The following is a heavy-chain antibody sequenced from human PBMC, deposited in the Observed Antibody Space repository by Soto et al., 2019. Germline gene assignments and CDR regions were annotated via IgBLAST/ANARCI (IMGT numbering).Heavy chain of an antibody. CDR2: ISYDGNVA. D-gene: IGHD2-8*02. V-gene: IGHV3-30*18. CDR3: AKGGPITFWCFEY. Sequence: QVQLVESEGGVVQPGRSLRLSCTASGFTFSNYGMHWVRQAPGKGLEWVTVISYDGNVAYYADSVKGRFTSSRDNSKNTLYLQMDSLRTEDTAVYSWAKGGPITFWCFEYWGQGTLVTVSS. J-gene: IGHJ4*02. CDR1: GFTFSNYG.